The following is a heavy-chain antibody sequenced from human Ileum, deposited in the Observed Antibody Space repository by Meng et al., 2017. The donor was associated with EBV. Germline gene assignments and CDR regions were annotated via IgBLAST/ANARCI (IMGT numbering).Heavy chain of an antibody. CDR1: GASISSTPYY. J-gene: IGHJ1*01. Sequence: QLLLQDAGPGLVKPSETLSLTCTVSGASISSTPYYWGWIRQPPGKGLEWIGNIFNSGSTSYSPSLKSRVTISVDTSKNQFSLKLSSVTAADTAVYYCARDYSSSWYSGGFFKYWGQGILVTVSS. D-gene: IGHD6-13*01. V-gene: IGHV4-39*07. CDR3: ARDYSSSWYSGGFFKY. CDR2: IFNSGST.